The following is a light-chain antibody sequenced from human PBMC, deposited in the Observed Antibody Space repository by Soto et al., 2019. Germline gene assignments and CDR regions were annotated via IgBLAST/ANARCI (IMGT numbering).Light chain of an antibody. Sequence: EVVMTQSPATLSVSPGERATLSCRASQSVSSNYLAWYQQKPGQAPRLLIYGASTRATDMSGTFSGRGSGTEFTLTISNVRPEDFAVYYCQQYRSWPRTFGQGTKVDIK. J-gene: IGKJ1*01. CDR3: QQYRSWPRT. V-gene: IGKV3-15*01. CDR2: GAS. CDR1: QSVSSN.